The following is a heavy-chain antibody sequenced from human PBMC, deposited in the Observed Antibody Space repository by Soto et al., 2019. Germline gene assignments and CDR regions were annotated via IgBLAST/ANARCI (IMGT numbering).Heavy chain of an antibody. J-gene: IGHJ5*02. D-gene: IGHD2-2*01. Sequence: SETLSLTCTVSGGSISSSSYYWGWIRQPPGKGLEWIGSIYYSGSTYYNPSLKSRVTISVDTSKNQFSLKLSSVTAADTAVYYCARVRPAAANNWFDPWGQGTLVTVSS. CDR3: ARVRPAAANNWFDP. V-gene: IGHV4-39*01. CDR1: GGSISSSSYY. CDR2: IYYSGST.